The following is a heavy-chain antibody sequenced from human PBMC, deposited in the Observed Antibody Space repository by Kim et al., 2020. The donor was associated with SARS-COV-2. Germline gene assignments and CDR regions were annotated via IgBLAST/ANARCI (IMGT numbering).Heavy chain of an antibody. J-gene: IGHJ5*02. CDR2: IYYSGST. V-gene: IGHV4-59*13. D-gene: IGHD6-19*01. CDR3: ARAGAYSSGWFDP. Sequence: SETLSLTCTVSGGSISSYYWSWIRQPPGKGLEWIGYIYYSGSTNYNPSLKSRVTISVDTSKNQFSLKLSSVTAADTAVYYCARAGAYSSGWFDPWGQGTLVTVSS. CDR1: GGSISSYY.